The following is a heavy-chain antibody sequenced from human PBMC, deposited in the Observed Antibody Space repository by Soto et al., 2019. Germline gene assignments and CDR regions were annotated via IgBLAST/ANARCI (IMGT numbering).Heavy chain of an antibody. Sequence: ASGFSFTNFAMSWVRQAPGKGLEWVAGIGASGDITWYADSVKGRLSISRDNSKNTLYLQLNSLRFEDTAVYYCAKDDFTDRGDDYFDYWGPGTLVTVSS. CDR1: GFSFTNFA. CDR3: AKDDFTDRGDDYFDY. J-gene: IGHJ4*02. D-gene: IGHD2-21*02. V-gene: IGHV3-23*01. CDR2: IGASGDIT.